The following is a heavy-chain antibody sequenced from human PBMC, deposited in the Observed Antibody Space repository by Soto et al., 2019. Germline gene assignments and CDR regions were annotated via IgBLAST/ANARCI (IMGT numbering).Heavy chain of an antibody. D-gene: IGHD1-26*01. CDR1: GFTFDDYG. Sequence: EVQLVESGGGVLRPGGSLRLSCAASGFTFDDYGMSWARQAPGKGLEWVSGVNWNGGSTGYADSVKGRFTISRDNPKNSLYLQMNSLRAEDTAFYYCVRGASLNFDYWGQGTLVTVSS. V-gene: IGHV3-20*04. CDR3: VRGASLNFDY. J-gene: IGHJ4*02. CDR2: VNWNGGST.